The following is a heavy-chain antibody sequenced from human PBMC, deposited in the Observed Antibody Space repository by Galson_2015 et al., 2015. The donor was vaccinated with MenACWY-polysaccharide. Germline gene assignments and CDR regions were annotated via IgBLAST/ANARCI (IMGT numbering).Heavy chain of an antibody. V-gene: IGHV3-30-3*01. D-gene: IGHD3-10*01. CDR3: ARDYCGRTSCDGLDV. CDR2: ISYDATNK. Sequence: SLRLSCAASGFTFSNAWMSWVRQAPGKGLEWVAVISYDATNKYYAESVKGRFSISRDNSKNTMYVQMNDLRAEDTATYYCARDYCGRTSCDGLDVWGQGTTVTVSS. J-gene: IGHJ6*02. CDR1: GFTFSNAW.